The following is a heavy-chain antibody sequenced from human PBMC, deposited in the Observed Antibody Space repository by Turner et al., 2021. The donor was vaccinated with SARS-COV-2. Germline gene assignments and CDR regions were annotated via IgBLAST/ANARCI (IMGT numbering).Heavy chain of an antibody. J-gene: IGHJ4*02. CDR1: GCPFSSYG. V-gene: IGHV3-33*01. CDR2: IWYAGSYK. CDR3: ARDGGTGTTFPFFDY. Sequence: QVQLVESGGGVVQPGRSLRLSCAASGCPFSSYGMHWVRQAPGKGLEWVAVIWYAGSYKYYADSVKGRFTNSRDNSKNTLYLQMNSLRAEDTALYYCARDGGTGTTFPFFDYWGQGTLVTVSS. D-gene: IGHD1-7*01.